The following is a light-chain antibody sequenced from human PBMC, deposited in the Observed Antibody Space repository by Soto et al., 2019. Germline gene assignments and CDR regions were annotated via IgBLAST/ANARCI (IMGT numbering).Light chain of an antibody. V-gene: IGKV3-20*01. CDR1: QSMSSDY. Sequence: ERLLTQSPGTLSLSPGETATLSCRASQSMSSDYVAWYQQKPGQAPRLLIFGASSRATGIPDRFSGSGSGTDFSLTINRLEPEDFAVYYCQQYGDSPTTFGQGTKVEIK. CDR2: GAS. J-gene: IGKJ1*01. CDR3: QQYGDSPTT.